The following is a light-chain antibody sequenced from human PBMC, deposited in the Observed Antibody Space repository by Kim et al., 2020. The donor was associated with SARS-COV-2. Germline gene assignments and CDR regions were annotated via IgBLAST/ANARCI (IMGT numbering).Light chain of an antibody. Sequence: ASVGDRVTITSRASQDIIKWLAWYQQKPGKAPKLLIYAASSLQSGVPSRFSGSGSGTDFTLTISSLQAEDFATYYCQQANSFPRTFGQGTKVDIK. J-gene: IGKJ1*01. CDR3: QQANSFPRT. CDR2: AAS. V-gene: IGKV1D-12*01. CDR1: QDIIKW.